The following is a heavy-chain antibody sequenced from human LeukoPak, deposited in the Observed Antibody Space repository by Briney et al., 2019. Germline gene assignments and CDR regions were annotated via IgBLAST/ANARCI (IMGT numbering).Heavy chain of an antibody. J-gene: IGHJ6*02. CDR2: IKQDGSDK. CDR1: GFTFSSFW. Sequence: PGGSLRLSCAASGFTFSSFWMTWVRQAPGKGLEWVANIKQDGSDKHYVDSVKGRVTISRDNARNSLYLQMNSLRAEDTAVYYCARQGHKLTLVDYYGMDVWGQGTTVTVSS. D-gene: IGHD1-26*01. CDR3: ARQGHKLTLVDYYGMDV. V-gene: IGHV3-7*03.